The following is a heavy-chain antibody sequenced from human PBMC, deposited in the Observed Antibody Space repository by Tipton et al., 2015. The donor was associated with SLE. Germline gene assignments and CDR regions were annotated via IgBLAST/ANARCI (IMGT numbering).Heavy chain of an antibody. V-gene: IGHV3-23*01. D-gene: IGHD1-7*01. Sequence: GSLRLSCAASGFTFSNYAMNWVRQTPGKGLEWVSRISGGGVSPYYADSVKGRFTISRDNSKNTLFLQMNSLGAEDTAVYYCAKQRFGRELVPFDSWGQGTLVTVSS. CDR2: ISGGGVSP. CDR3: AKQRFGRELVPFDS. CDR1: GFTFSNYA. J-gene: IGHJ4*02.